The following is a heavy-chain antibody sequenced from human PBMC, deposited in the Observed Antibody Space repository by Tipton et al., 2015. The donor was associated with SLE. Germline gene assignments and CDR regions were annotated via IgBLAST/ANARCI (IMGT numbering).Heavy chain of an antibody. CDR1: GDSLISDNW. CDR3: ARHSGYYYDRTPFDF. V-gene: IGHV4-4*02. J-gene: IGHJ4*02. CDR2: VYHNGRT. Sequence: TLSLTCVVSGDSLISDNWWSWIRQTPGMGLEWIGQVYHNGRTMFNPSLERRVTMSIDKSNNRFSLELRSVTAADTAVYYCARHSGYYYDRTPFDFWGQGTVVTVSS. D-gene: IGHD3-22*01.